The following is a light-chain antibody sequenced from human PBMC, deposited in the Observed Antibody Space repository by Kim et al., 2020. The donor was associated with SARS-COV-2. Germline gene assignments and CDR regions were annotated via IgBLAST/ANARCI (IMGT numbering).Light chain of an antibody. J-gene: IGLJ1*01. CDR2: GVT. Sequence: QSALTQPASVSGSPGQSITISCTGTGSDVGGYNLVSWYQHHPGKDPKLIIFGVTNRPSGIPNRFSGSKSGDTASLTISGLQPEDEADYFCSSYAASTTLLFGPGTKVT. CDR1: GSDVGGYNL. CDR3: SSYAASTTLL. V-gene: IGLV2-14*03.